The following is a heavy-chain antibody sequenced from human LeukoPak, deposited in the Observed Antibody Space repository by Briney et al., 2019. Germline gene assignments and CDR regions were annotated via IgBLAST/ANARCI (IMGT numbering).Heavy chain of an antibody. CDR1: GGSISSGDYY. CDR2: IYYSGST. J-gene: IGHJ5*02. Sequence: SETLSLTCTVSGGSISSGDYYWSWIRQPPGKGLEWIGYIYYSGSTYYNPSLKRRVTISVDTSKNQSSLKLSSVTAADTAVCYCARGIAVAGNWFDPWGQGTLVTVSS. CDR3: ARGIAVAGNWFDP. D-gene: IGHD6-19*01. V-gene: IGHV4-30-4*01.